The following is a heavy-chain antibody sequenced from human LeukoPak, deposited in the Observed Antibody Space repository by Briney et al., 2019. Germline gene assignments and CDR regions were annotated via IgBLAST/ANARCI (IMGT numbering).Heavy chain of an antibody. CDR3: AXXXXXXXXXY. J-gene: IGHJ4*02. CDR1: GYSFTSYW. Sequence: GESLKISCRGSGYSFTSYWIGWVRQMPGKGLEWMGIIYPGDSDTRYSPSFQGQVTISADKSISTAYLKWSRLEASHTAMYYCAXXXXXXXXXYXXQXTLVTVSS. CDR2: IYPGDSDT. V-gene: IGHV5-51*01.